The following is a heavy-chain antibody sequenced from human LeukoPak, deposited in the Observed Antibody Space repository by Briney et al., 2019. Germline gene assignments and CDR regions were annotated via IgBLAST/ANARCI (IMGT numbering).Heavy chain of an antibody. Sequence: SETLSLTCAVSGYSISSGYYWGWIRQPPGKGLEWIGSIYHSGSTYYNPSLKSRVTISVDTSKNQFSLKLSSVTAADTAVYYCARKDPSGTYGAFDIWGQGTMVTVSS. J-gene: IGHJ3*02. V-gene: IGHV4-38-2*01. CDR1: GYSISSGYY. CDR2: IYHSGST. D-gene: IGHD3-10*01. CDR3: ARKDPSGTYGAFDI.